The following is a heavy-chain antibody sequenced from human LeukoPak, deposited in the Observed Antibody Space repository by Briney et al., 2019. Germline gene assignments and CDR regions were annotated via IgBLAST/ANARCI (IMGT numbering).Heavy chain of an antibody. CDR3: ARALVATLYYYDSSRGAFDI. V-gene: IGHV3-21*01. CDR1: GFTFSSYS. J-gene: IGHJ3*02. CDR2: ISSSSSYI. Sequence: GGSLRLSCAASGFTFSSYSMNWVRQAPGKGLEWVSSISSSSSYIYYADSVKGRFTISRDNAKNSLYLQMNSLRAEDTAVYYCARALVATLYYYDSSRGAFDIWGQGTMVTVSS. D-gene: IGHD3-22*01.